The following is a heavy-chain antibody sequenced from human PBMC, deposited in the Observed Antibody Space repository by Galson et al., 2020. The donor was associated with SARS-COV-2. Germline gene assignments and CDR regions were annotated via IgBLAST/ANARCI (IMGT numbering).Heavy chain of an antibody. CDR1: GFTFSSYA. D-gene: IGHD3-3*01. CDR3: AKDLWSGYRVDY. Sequence: GGSLRLSCAASGFTFSSYAMSWVRQAPGKGLEWVSAISGNGVTTYYADSVKGRFTISRDNPKNTLYLQMNSLRAEDTAVYYCAKDLWSGYRVDYWGQGTLVTVSS. V-gene: IGHV3-23*01. J-gene: IGHJ4*02. CDR2: ISGNGVTT.